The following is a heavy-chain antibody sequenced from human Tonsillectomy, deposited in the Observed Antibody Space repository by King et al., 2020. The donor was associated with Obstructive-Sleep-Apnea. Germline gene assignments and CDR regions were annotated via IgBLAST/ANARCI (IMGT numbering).Heavy chain of an antibody. CDR1: GYTFTSYG. CDR3: ARVPFFGEGSLYYYYGMDV. V-gene: IGHV1-18*01. Sequence: VQLVESGAEVKKPGASVKVSCKASGYTFTSYGISWVRQSPGQGLEWMGWSSTYNGNTNYAQKLQGRVTMTTDTSTCTACMELRSLRSADTAVYYCARVPFFGEGSLYYYYGMDVWGQGTTVTVAS. J-gene: IGHJ6*02. D-gene: IGHD3-10*01. CDR2: SSTYNGNT.